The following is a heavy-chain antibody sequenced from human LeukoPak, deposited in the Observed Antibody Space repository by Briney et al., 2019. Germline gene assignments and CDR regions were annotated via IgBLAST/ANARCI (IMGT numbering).Heavy chain of an antibody. CDR2: ITGTGSQMDDI. CDR1: GFKFSVYS. CDR3: ARETGFAASFDF. V-gene: IGHV3-21*03. Sequence: GGSLRLACAASGFKFSVYSWNWVRQAPGSGLEWVSRITGTGSQMDDIDYADSVRGRFTISRDNAKDSLFLEMRGLRVEDAGIYFCARETGFAASFDFWGRGTLVAVSS. J-gene: IGHJ3*01. D-gene: IGHD2-15*01.